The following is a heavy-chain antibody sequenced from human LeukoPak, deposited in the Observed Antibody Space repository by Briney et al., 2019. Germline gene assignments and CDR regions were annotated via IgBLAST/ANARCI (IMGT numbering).Heavy chain of an antibody. J-gene: IGHJ5*02. CDR2: ISAYNGNT. D-gene: IGHD2-2*01. CDR1: VYTFTSYG. V-gene: IGHV1-18*01. CDR3: ARVVEVPAAANWFDP. Sequence: ASVKVSCKASVYTFTSYGISWVRQAPGQGLEWMGWISAYNGNTNYAQKLQGRVTMTTDTSTSTAYMELRSLRSDDTAVYYCARVVEVPAAANWFDPWGQGTLVTVSS.